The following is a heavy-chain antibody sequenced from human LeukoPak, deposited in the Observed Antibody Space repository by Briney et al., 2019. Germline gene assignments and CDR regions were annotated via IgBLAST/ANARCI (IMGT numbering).Heavy chain of an antibody. CDR3: AKDRSNLTTVSDH. V-gene: IGHV3-23*01. Sequence: GGSLRLSCAASGFTFSSYAMSWVRQAPGKGLEWVSVISGSGGKTYYADSVKGRFTISRDNSKNMLYLQMNSLRAEDTAVYYCAKDRSNLTTVSDHWGQGTLVTVSS. D-gene: IGHD4-11*01. CDR1: GFTFSSYA. CDR2: ISGSGGKT. J-gene: IGHJ4*02.